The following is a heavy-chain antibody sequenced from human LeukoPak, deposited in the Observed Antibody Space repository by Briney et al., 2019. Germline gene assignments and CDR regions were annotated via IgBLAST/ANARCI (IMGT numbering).Heavy chain of an antibody. CDR3: ARAIINYGLYYYYYMDV. CDR1: GFTFSSYG. D-gene: IGHD3-10*01. J-gene: IGHJ6*03. V-gene: IGHV3-30*02. Sequence: GGSLRLSCAASGFTFSSYGMHWVRQAPGKGLEWVAFIRYDGSNKYYADSVKGRFTISRDNSKNTLYLQMNSLRAADTAVYYCARAIINYGLYYYYYMDVWGKGTTVTISS. CDR2: IRYDGSNK.